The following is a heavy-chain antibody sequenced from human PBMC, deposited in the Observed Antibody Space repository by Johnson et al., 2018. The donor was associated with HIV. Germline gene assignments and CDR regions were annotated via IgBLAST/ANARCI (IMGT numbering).Heavy chain of an antibody. CDR1: GFTFSSYA. CDR2: INWNGGST. V-gene: IGHV3-23*04. CDR3: AKYRGRWLQWDDAFDT. J-gene: IGHJ3*02. D-gene: IGHD5-24*01. Sequence: EVQLVESGGGVVQPGGSLRLSCAASGFTFSSYAMSWVRQAPGKGLEWVSGINWNGGSTGYADSVKGRFTISRDSSKNTLHLQMNNLRDEDTAVYYCAKYRGRWLQWDDAFDTWGQGTMVTVSS.